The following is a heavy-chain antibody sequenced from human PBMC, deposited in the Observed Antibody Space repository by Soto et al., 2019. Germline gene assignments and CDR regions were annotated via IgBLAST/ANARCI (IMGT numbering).Heavy chain of an antibody. CDR3: AKDPPTFLFYGASLGASPEGIASHFDY. Sequence: PGGSLRLSCAASGFTFSSYAMSWVRQAPGKGLEWVSAISGSGGSTYYADSVKGRFTISRDNSKNTLYLQMNSLRAEDTAVYYCAKDPPTFLFYGASLGASPEGIASHFDYWGKGTLVTVSS. D-gene: IGHD6-13*01. CDR2: ISGSGGST. V-gene: IGHV3-23*01. CDR1: GFTFSSYA. J-gene: IGHJ4*02.